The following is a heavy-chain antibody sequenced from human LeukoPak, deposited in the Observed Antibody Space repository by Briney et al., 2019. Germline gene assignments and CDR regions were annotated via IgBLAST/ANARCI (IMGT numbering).Heavy chain of an antibody. J-gene: IGHJ4*02. CDR2: INTDEATI. CDR3: TTAGNYRFDN. CDR1: GFTVSTYW. Sequence: GGSLRLSCAASGFTVSTYWMRWVRQAPGEGLAWVSRINTDEATINYADSVKGRFTNSRDNDKNSLYLQMSSLRAEDTAVYYCTTAGNYRFDNWGQGTLVTVSS. V-gene: IGHV3-74*01. D-gene: IGHD1-7*01.